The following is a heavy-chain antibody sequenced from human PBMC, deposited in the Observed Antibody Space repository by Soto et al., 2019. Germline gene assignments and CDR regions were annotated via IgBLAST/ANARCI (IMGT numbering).Heavy chain of an antibody. J-gene: IGHJ4*02. V-gene: IGHV4-59*01. CDR3: ARGEYSSSFDY. CDR2: IYYSGST. Sequence: SETLSLTCTVSGGSISSYYWSWIRQPPGKGLEWIGYIYYSGSTNYNPSLKSRVTISVDTSKNQFSLKLSSVTAADTAVYYCARGEYSSSFDYWGQGTLVTVSS. CDR1: GGSISSYY. D-gene: IGHD6-6*01.